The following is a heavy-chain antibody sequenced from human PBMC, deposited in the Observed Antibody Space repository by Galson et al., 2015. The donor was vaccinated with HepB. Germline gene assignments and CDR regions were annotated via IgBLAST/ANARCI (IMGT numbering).Heavy chain of an antibody. V-gene: IGHV4-39*01. CDR2: NFYSGST. CDR1: GGSISSSNYY. CDR3: ASGRRDGYRYFDY. D-gene: IGHD5-24*01. J-gene: IGHJ4*02. Sequence: ETLSLTCTVSGGSISSSNYYWGWIRQPPGKGLEWIRSNFYSGSTYYNPSLKGRVTISVETSKNQLSLKVNSVTAADTAFYYCASGRRDGYRYFDYWGQGTLVTVSS.